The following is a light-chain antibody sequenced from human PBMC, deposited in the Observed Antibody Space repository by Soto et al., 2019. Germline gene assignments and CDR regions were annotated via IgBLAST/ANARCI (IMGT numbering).Light chain of an antibody. CDR1: QSISSW. V-gene: IGKV1-5*01. J-gene: IGKJ1*01. CDR2: DAS. Sequence: DIQMTQSPSTLSASVGDRVTITCRASQSISSWLAWYKQKPGKAPKLLIYDASSLESGVPSRFRGSGSGTEFNLTISSLQPDDFATYYFQQYNSYWTFGQGTKVEIK. CDR3: QQYNSYWT.